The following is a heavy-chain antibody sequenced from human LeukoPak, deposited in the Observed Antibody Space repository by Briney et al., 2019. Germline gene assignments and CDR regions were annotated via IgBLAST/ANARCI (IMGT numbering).Heavy chain of an antibody. CDR3: ATYCTFRTCSATKFDA. CDR1: GFTFSSYW. J-gene: IGHJ5*02. CDR2: IKQDGSEK. V-gene: IGHV3-7*01. D-gene: IGHD2-8*01. Sequence: HPGGSLRLSCAASGFTFSSYWMSWVGQAPGKGLEWVANIKQDGSEKYYVDSVKGRFTISRDNAKNSLYLQMNSLRADDSAVYYCATYCTFRTCSATKFDAWGQGTLVTVSS.